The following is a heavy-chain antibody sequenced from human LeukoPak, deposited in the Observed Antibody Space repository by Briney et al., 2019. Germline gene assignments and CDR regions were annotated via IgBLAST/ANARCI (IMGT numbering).Heavy chain of an antibody. CDR2: IYYSGST. V-gene: IGHV4-59*01. Sequence: ASETLSLTCTVSGGSICSYYWSWVRQPPGKGLEWIGYIYYSGSTNYNPSLKSRVTISVDTSKNQFSLKLSSVTAADTAVYYCASYGSGSYYMGFDYWGQGTLVTVSS. D-gene: IGHD3-10*01. CDR1: GGSICSYY. J-gene: IGHJ4*02. CDR3: ASYGSGSYYMGFDY.